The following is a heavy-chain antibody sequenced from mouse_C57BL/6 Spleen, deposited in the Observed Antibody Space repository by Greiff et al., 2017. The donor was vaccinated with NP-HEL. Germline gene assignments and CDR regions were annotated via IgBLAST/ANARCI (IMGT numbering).Heavy chain of an antibody. D-gene: IGHD6-5*01. CDR1: GFTFSSYG. V-gene: IGHV5-6*01. J-gene: IGHJ1*03. CDR2: ISSGGSYT. CDR3: ARPLSNPPWYFDV. Sequence: EVKLQESGGDLVKPGGSLKLSCAASGFTFSSYGMSWVRQTPDKRLEWVATISSGGSYTYYPDSVQGRFTISRDNAKNTLYLQMSSLKSEDTAMYYCARPLSNPPWYFDVWGTGTTVTVSS.